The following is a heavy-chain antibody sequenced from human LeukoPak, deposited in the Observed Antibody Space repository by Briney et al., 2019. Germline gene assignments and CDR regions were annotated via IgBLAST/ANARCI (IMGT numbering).Heavy chain of an antibody. Sequence: GGSLRLSCAASGFTFSSYAMSWVRQAPGKGLEWVSGISGSGGSTYYADSVKGRFTISRDNSKNTLYLQMNSLRAEDTAVYYCAKDLDCSSTSCYPDYWGQGTLVTVSS. V-gene: IGHV3-23*01. J-gene: IGHJ4*02. CDR2: ISGSGGST. CDR3: AKDLDCSSTSCYPDY. D-gene: IGHD2-2*01. CDR1: GFTFSSYA.